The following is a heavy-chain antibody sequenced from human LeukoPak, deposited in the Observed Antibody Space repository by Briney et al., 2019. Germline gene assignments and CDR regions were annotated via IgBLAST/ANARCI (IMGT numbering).Heavy chain of an antibody. J-gene: IGHJ5*02. CDR1: GGSISSYY. CDR3: ASTYSSSWYNWFDP. D-gene: IGHD6-13*01. V-gene: IGHV4-59*01. Sequence: KPSETLSPTCTVSGGSISSYYWSWIRQPPGKGLEWIGYIYCSGSTNYNPSLKSRVTISVDTSKNQFSLKLSSVTAADTAVYYCASTYSSSWYNWFDPWGQGTLVTVSS. CDR2: IYCSGST.